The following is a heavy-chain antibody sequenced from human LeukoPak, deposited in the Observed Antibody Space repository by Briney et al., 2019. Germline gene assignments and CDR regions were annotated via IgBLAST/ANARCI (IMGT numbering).Heavy chain of an antibody. J-gene: IGHJ5*02. CDR2: ISYDGSNE. D-gene: IGHD1-26*01. CDR1: GFTFSSYV. V-gene: IGHV3-30*04. Sequence: GGSLRLSCAASGFTFSSYVMHWVRQGPGKGLEWVAIISYDGSNEYYADSVKGRFTISRDNSKNTLYLQMNSLRAADTAVYYCARDPYSGSYSAWFDPWGQGTLVTVSS. CDR3: ARDPYSGSYSAWFDP.